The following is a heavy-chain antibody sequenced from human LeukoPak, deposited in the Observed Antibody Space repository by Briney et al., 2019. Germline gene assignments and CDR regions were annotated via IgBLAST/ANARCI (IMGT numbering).Heavy chain of an antibody. CDR2: IKQDGSEK. CDR3: ARARGYSYVQRFDY. J-gene: IGHJ4*02. D-gene: IGHD5-18*01. Sequence: GGSLRLSCAASGFTFSSYWMSWVRQAPGKGLEWVANIKQDGSEKYYVDSVKGRFTISRDNAKNSLYLQMNSLRAEDTAVYYCARARGYSYVQRFDYWGQGTLVTVSS. CDR1: GFTFSSYW. V-gene: IGHV3-7*03.